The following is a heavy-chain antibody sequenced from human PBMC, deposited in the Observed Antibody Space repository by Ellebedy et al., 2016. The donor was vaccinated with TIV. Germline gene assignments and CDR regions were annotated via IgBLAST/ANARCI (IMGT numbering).Heavy chain of an antibody. CDR3: AKSSSGGCFDY. CDR2: ISASADDT. J-gene: IGHJ4*02. Sequence: GESLKISCAPSVFTFSNYAMSWVRQAPGKGLEWVSTISASADDTFYADSVKGRFTISRDNSKNTLYLQMNSLRAEDTAVYYCAKSSSGGCFDYWGQGTLVTVSS. V-gene: IGHV3-23*01. D-gene: IGHD6-19*01. CDR1: VFTFSNYA.